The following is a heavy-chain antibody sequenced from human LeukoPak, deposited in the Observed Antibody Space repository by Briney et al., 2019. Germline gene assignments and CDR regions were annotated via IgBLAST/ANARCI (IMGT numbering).Heavy chain of an antibody. V-gene: IGHV4-34*01. D-gene: IGHD4-23*01. CDR2: INHSGST. J-gene: IGHJ4*02. CDR3: ARGTRRWLHNWHY. Sequence: SETLSLTYAVYGGSFSGYYWSWIRQPPGKGLEWIGEINHSGSTNYNPSLKSRVTISVDTSKNQFSLKLSSVTAADTAVYYCARGTRRWLHNWHYWGQGTLVTVSS. CDR1: GGSFSGYY.